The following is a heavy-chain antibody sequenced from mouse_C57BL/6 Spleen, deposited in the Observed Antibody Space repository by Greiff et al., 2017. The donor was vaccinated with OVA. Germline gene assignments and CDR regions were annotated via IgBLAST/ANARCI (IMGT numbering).Heavy chain of an antibody. D-gene: IGHD2-14*01. CDR2: IDPSDSYT. CDR1: GYTFTSYW. CDR3: ARDRVLDY. J-gene: IGHJ2*01. V-gene: IGHV1-50*01. Sequence: QVQLQQPGAELVKPGASVKLSCKASGYTFTSYWMQWVKQRPGQGLEWIGEIDPSDSYTNYNQKFKGKATLTVDTSSSTAYMQLSSLTSEDSAVYYCARDRVLDYWGKGTTLTVSS.